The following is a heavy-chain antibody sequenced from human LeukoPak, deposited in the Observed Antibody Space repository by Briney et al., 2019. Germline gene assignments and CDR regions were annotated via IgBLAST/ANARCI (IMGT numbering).Heavy chain of an antibody. D-gene: IGHD3-10*01. CDR3: ASPREGVYYFDC. CDR2: IYYSGST. J-gene: IGHJ4*02. CDR1: GGSVSSSSYY. V-gene: IGHV4-39*01. Sequence: SETLSLTCAVSGGSVSSSSYYWGWIRQPPGKGLEWLGSIYYSGSTYYNPSLKTRVTISVDTSKNQFSLRLSSVTAADTAVYFCASPREGVYYFDCWGQGTLVTVSS.